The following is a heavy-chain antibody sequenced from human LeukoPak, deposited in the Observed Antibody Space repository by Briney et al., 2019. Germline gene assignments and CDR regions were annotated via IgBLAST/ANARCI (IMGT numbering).Heavy chain of an antibody. J-gene: IGHJ6*02. CDR2: IYYSGST. V-gene: IGHV4-59*01. CDR1: GGSISSYY. D-gene: IGHD4-17*01. CDR3: ARIRVDYGDREAMSYYGMDV. Sequence: PSETLSLTCTVSGGSISSYYWSWIRQPPGKGLEWIGYIYYSGSTNYNPSLKSRVTISVDTSKNQFSLKLSSVTAADTAVYYCARIRVDYGDREAMSYYGMDVWGQGTTVTVSS.